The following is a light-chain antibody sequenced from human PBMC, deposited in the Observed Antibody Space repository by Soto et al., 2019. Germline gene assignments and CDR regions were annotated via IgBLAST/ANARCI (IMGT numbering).Light chain of an antibody. J-gene: IGKJ5*01. Sequence: DIQLTQSPSFLSASVGDRVTITCRASQGIGSYLAWYQQKPGKAPKLLIYTASTLPSGVPSSFSGSGSGAEFTLTIISLQPADFATYYCQQFNDYPITFGQGTRLEIK. V-gene: IGKV1-9*01. CDR2: TAS. CDR3: QQFNDYPIT. CDR1: QGIGSY.